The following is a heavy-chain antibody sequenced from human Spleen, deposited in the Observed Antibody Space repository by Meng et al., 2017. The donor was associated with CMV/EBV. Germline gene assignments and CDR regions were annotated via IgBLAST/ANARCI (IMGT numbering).Heavy chain of an antibody. D-gene: IGHD2-15*01. CDR1: GASISSSSYY. CDR2: IYYIGNT. V-gene: IGHV4-39*07. Sequence: SETLSLTCTVSGASISSSSYYWAWIRQPPGKGLEWIGSIYYIGNTDYNPSLKSRVTLSVDTSRTQFSLRLSSVTAADTAVYFCATSGGFYYYGMDVWGQGTTVTVSS. J-gene: IGHJ6*02. CDR3: ATSGGFYYYGMDV.